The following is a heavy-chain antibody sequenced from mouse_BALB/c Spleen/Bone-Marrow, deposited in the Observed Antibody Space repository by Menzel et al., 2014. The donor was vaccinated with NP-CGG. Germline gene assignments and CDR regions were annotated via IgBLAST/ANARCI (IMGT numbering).Heavy chain of an antibody. CDR1: GYTFTSYY. V-gene: IGHV1S81*02. Sequence: QVQLQQSGAELVKPGASVKLSCKASGYTFTSYYMYWVKQRPGQGLERIGGINPSNGGTNFNEKFKSKATLTVDKSSSTAYMQLSSLTSEDSAVYYCTRSEPFAYWGQGTLVTVSA. J-gene: IGHJ3*01. CDR2: INPSNGGT. CDR3: TRSEPFAY.